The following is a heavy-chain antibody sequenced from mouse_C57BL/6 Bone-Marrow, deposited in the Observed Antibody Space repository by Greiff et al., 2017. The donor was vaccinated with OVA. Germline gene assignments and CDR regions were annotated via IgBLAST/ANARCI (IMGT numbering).Heavy chain of an antibody. D-gene: IGHD2-3*01. CDR3: ARERSLGWLLRKGYFDY. J-gene: IGHJ2*01. CDR2: ISYDGSN. V-gene: IGHV3-6*01. Sequence: EVQLVESGPGLVKPSQSLSLTCSVTGYSITSGYYWNWIRQFPGNKLEWMGYISYDGSNNYNPSLKNRISITRDTSKNQFFLKLNSVTTEDTATYYCARERSLGWLLRKGYFDYWGQGTTLTVSS. CDR1: GYSITSGYY.